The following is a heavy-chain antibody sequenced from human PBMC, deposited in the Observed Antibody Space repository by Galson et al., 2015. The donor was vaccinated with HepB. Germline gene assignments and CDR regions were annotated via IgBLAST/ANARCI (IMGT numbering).Heavy chain of an antibody. CDR2: INTNTGNP. CDR3: ARGGRIVVVPAAMYY. J-gene: IGHJ4*02. CDR1: GYTFTSYA. Sequence: SCKASGYTFTSYAMNWVRQAPGQGLEWMGWINTNTGNPTYAQGFTGRFVFSLDTSVSTAYLQISSLKAEDTAVYYCARGGRIVVVPAAMYYWGQGTLVTVSS. D-gene: IGHD2-2*01. V-gene: IGHV7-4-1*02.